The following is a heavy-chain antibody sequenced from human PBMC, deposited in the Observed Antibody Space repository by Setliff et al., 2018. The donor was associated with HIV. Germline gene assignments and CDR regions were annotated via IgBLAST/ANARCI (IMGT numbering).Heavy chain of an antibody. CDR1: GGSVSTGNYY. J-gene: IGHJ6*04. V-gene: IGHV4-61*01. D-gene: IGHD3-10*01. CDR2: IFYSGST. CDR3: TRRGADSYYPRPLDV. Sequence: SLTCPVSGGSVSTGNYYWNWIRLPPGKGLEWIGHIFYSGSTNYNPSLKSRVTISVDTSKNQFSLRLNSVTAADTAIYYCTRRGADSYYPRPLDVWGKGTTFTVSS.